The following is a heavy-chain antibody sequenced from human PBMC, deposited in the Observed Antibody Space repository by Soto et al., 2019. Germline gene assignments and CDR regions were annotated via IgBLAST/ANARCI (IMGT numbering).Heavy chain of an antibody. J-gene: IGHJ4*02. V-gene: IGHV3-43*01. CDR2: MSWDGGST. D-gene: IGHD6-19*01. CDR1: GFTFDDYT. Sequence: EVQLVESGGVVVQPGGSLRLSCAASGFTFDDYTMHWVRQAPGKGVEWVSLMSWDGGSTYYADSVKGRFTISRDNSKSLLYLQMNSLRTEGTALYYCAKGEQWLEPRFAYWGQGALVTVSS. CDR3: AKGEQWLEPRFAY.